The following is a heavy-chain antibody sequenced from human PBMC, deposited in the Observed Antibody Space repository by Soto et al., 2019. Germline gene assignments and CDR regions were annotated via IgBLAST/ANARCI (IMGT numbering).Heavy chain of an antibody. V-gene: IGHV1-69*13. Sequence: ASVKVSCKASGGTFSSYAISWVRQAPGQGLEWMGGIIPIFGTANYAQKFQGRVTITADESTNTAYMELSSLRSEDTAVYYCARGRRCYDFWSGYYGRYYYYGMDVWGQGTTVTVSS. D-gene: IGHD3-3*01. CDR1: GGTFSSYA. CDR2: IIPIFGTA. J-gene: IGHJ6*02. CDR3: ARGRRCYDFWSGYYGRYYYYGMDV.